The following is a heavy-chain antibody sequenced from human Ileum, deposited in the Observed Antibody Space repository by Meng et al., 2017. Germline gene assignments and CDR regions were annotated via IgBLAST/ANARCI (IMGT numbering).Heavy chain of an antibody. J-gene: IGHJ5*02. Sequence: QVQLQESGPGLVKPSETLSLTCTVSGGSISSGDYSWSWIRQPPGKGLEWIGYIFDTGPPSYSPPLRSRLSISMDTSKNQFSLRLTSVSAADTAVYYCAASLDGNRFDPWGQGTLVTVSS. CDR2: IFDTGPP. D-gene: IGHD1-26*01. CDR3: AASLDGNRFDP. CDR1: GGSISSGDYS. V-gene: IGHV4-30-4*01.